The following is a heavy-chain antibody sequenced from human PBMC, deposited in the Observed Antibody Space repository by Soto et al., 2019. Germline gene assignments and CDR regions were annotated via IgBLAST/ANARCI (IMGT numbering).Heavy chain of an antibody. V-gene: IGHV3-23*01. J-gene: IGHJ4*02. CDR3: AKDGVPVVRSYYFGY. D-gene: IGHD3-10*01. Sequence: PGGSLRLSCAASGFTFSSYAMSWVRQAPGKGLEWVSAISGSGGSTYYADSVKGRFTISRDNSKNTLYLQMNSLRAEDTAVYYCAKDGVPVVRSYYFGYWGQGTLVTVSS. CDR2: ISGSGGST. CDR1: GFTFSSYA.